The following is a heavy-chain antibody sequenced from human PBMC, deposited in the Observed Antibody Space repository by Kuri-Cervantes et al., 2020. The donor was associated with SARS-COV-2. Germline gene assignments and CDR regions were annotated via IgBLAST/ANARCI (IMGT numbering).Heavy chain of an antibody. Sequence: GGSLRLSCAASGFIFKNYAMHWVRQAPGKGLEWVAVISYDGNNEYYAESVRGRLTISRDNSKNSLYLQMNSLRAEDTAVYYCARSHAVGKTSYFALDVWGQGTTVTVSS. V-gene: IGHV3-30-3*01. CDR3: ARSHAVGKTSYFALDV. CDR1: GFIFKNYA. CDR2: ISYDGNNE. D-gene: IGHD7-27*01. J-gene: IGHJ6*02.